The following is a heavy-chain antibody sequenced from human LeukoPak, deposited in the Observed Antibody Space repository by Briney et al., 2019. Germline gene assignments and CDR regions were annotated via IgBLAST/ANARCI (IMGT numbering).Heavy chain of an antibody. J-gene: IGHJ4*02. V-gene: IGHV3-30*02. CDR3: ARSRSGYYEDY. Sequence: GGSLRLSCAASGFAFSSYGMHWVRQAPGKGLEWVAFIRYDGSNKYYADSVKGRFTISRDKSKNTYLQMNSLRAEDTAVYYCARSRSGYYEDYWGQGTLVTVSS. D-gene: IGHD3-22*01. CDR1: GFAFSSYG. CDR2: IRYDGSNK.